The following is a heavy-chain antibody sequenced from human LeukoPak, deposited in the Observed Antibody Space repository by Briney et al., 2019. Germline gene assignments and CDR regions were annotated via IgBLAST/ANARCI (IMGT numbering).Heavy chain of an antibody. CDR2: INDSGST. D-gene: IGHD2-8*02. CDR1: GDSVSKYC. J-gene: IGHJ4*02. Sequence: SETLSLTCAVYGDSVSKYCWSWIRQPPGKGLEWIGEINDSGSTNYNPSLKSRVTISVDTSKNQFSLKLSSVTAADTAVYYCASRVLASSDFDYWGQGTLVTVSS. V-gene: IGHV4-34*01. CDR3: ASRVLASSDFDY.